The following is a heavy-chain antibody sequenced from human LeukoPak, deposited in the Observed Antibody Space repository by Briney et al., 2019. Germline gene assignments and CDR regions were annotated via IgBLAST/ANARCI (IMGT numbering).Heavy chain of an antibody. CDR3: ARGHGYSYGYRYYYYYYMDV. J-gene: IGHJ6*03. CDR2: IYCSGNT. V-gene: IGHV4-39*07. CDR1: GVSISSSNSY. Sequence: SETLSLTCTVSGVSISSSNSYWGWIRQPPGKGLEWIGSIYCSGNTYYNASLKSQVSISIDTSKNKFSLKLSSVTAADTAVYYCARGHGYSYGYRYYYYYYMDVWGKGTTVTVSS. D-gene: IGHD5-18*01.